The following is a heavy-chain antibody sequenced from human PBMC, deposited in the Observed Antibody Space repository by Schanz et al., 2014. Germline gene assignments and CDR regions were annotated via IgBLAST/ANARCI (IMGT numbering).Heavy chain of an antibody. CDR1: GFTFRGYA. J-gene: IGHJ4*02. D-gene: IGHD3-3*01. V-gene: IGHV3-48*01. CDR3: VRDSFFAFDY. Sequence: EVQLLESGGGLVQPGGSLRLSCAASGFTFRGYAMNWVRQAPGKGLEWVSYVSRSTPDIYYADSVKGRFTMSRDNAKNSVFLQMNSLRAEDTAVYYCVRDSFFAFDYWGQGTLVTVSS. CDR2: VSRSTPDI.